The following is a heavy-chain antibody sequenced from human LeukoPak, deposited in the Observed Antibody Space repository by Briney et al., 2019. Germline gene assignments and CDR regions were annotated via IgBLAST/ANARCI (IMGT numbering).Heavy chain of an antibody. V-gene: IGHV3-23*01. J-gene: IGHJ5*02. CDR3: AKDWSTSPGSYRNWFDP. CDR1: GFTFTTYA. D-gene: IGHD3-10*01. CDR2: ISGNGGTT. Sequence: PGGSLRLSCAASGFTFTTYAMSWVRQAPGKGLAWVSSISGNGGTTYYADSVKGRFTISRDNSKNTLYLQMNSLRAEDTAVYYCAKDWSTSPGSYRNWFDPWGQGTLVTVSS.